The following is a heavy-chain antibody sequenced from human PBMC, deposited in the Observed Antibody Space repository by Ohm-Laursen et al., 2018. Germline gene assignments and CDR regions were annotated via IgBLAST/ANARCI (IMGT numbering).Heavy chain of an antibody. Sequence: SLRLSCAASEFTFSNAWMSWVRQAPGKGLEWVGRIKSKSGGGTTDYAGPVKGRFTISRDDSKYTLYLQMDSLRTEDTAVYYCTTVRQDYGDLIFDYWGQGTLVTVSS. D-gene: IGHD4-17*01. CDR3: TTVRQDYGDLIFDY. V-gene: IGHV3-15*01. J-gene: IGHJ4*02. CDR1: EFTFSNAW. CDR2: IKSKSGGGTT.